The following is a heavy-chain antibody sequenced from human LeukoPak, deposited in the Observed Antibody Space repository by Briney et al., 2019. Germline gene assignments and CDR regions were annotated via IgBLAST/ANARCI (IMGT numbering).Heavy chain of an antibody. CDR2: IYPGDSDT. V-gene: IGHV5-51*01. CDR1: GYTFSNYW. D-gene: IGHD3-10*01. J-gene: IGHJ4*02. CDR3: ATRGVTTMVRGVTN. Sequence: GESLKISCKSSGYTFSNYWIGWVRQVPGKGLEWMGIIYPGDSDTRYSPSFQGQVTISADKSISTAYLQWSSLKASDTAMYFCATRGVTTMVRGVTNWGQGTLVTVSS.